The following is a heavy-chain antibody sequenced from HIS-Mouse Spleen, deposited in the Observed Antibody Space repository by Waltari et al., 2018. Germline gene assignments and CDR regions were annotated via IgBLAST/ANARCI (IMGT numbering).Heavy chain of an antibody. CDR3: ARIGSHRRGYSYGYWFEP. CDR2: MNRNSGQP. Sequence: QVQLVQSGAEVKKPGASVKVSCKASGYTFTSYAINWVRQATGQGLEWMGWMNRNSGQPGHGQKFQGRVTMNRNTSISTAYMELSSLRSEDTAVYYCARIGSHRRGYSYGYWFEPWGQGTLVTVSS. J-gene: IGHJ5*02. D-gene: IGHD5-18*01. CDR1: GYTFTSYA. V-gene: IGHV1-8*01.